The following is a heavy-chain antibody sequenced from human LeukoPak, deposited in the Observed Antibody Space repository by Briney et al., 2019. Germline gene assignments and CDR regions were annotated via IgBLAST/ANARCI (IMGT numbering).Heavy chain of an antibody. J-gene: IGHJ6*03. CDR2: ISGSGGST. Sequence: PGGSLRLSCAASGFTFSSYAMSWVRQAPGKGLEWVSAISGSGGSTYYADSVKGRFTISRDNSKNTLYLQMNSLRAEDTAVYYCAKAGYSYGYIYYYYYMDVWGKGTTVTVSS. CDR3: AKAGYSYGYIYYYYYMDV. V-gene: IGHV3-23*01. CDR1: GFTFSSYA. D-gene: IGHD5-18*01.